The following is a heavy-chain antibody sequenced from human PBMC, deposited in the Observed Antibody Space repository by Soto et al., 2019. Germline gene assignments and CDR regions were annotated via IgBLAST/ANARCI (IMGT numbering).Heavy chain of an antibody. CDR2: MNPNSGNT. J-gene: IGHJ6*03. Sequence: ASVKVSCKASGYTFTSYDINWVRQATGQGLEWMGWMNPNSGNTGYAQKFQGRVTMTRNTSISTAYMELSSLRSEDTAVYYCARGHYDFWSGPGGDYMDVWGKGTTVTVSS. D-gene: IGHD3-3*01. CDR3: ARGHYDFWSGPGGDYMDV. CDR1: GYTFTSYD. V-gene: IGHV1-8*01.